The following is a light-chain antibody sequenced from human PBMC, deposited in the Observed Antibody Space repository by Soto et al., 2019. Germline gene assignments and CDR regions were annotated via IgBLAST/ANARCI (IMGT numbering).Light chain of an antibody. CDR3: QQYNNWWT. Sequence: EIVMTQSPATLSVSPGERATLSCRASQSVSSNLAWYQQKPGQAPRLLIYGASTRATGIPTRFSGSGSGTDFTLTISILQSEYFAVYYCQQYNNWWTFGQGTKVEIK. J-gene: IGKJ1*01. CDR2: GAS. V-gene: IGKV3-15*01. CDR1: QSVSSN.